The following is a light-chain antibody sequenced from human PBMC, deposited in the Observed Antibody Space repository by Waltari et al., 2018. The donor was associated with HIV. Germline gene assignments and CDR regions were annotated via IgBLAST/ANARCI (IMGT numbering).Light chain of an antibody. CDR1: SSDIGTYLH. V-gene: IGLV2-14*01. CDR2: DVN. CDR3: SSYITTGTIL. J-gene: IGLJ3*02. Sequence: QSALPQPASVSGSLGQSITISCIGSSSDIGTYLHVSWYQHCPDKAPPPLIRDVNTRHSGIPFRFSASKSGKTATLTISGLQAEDEADYYCSSYITTGTILFGGGTKVTVL.